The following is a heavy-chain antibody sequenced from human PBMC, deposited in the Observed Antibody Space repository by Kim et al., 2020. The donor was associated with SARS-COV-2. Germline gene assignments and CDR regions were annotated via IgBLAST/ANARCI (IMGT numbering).Heavy chain of an antibody. V-gene: IGHV3-30-3*01. D-gene: IGHD3-22*01. CDR2: ISYDAVNK. CDR3: AREGADSSGYHSQHAFEI. J-gene: IGHJ3*02. CDR1: GLTLSSYA. Sequence: GGSLRLSCVASGLTLSSYAMHWVRQAPGKGLEWVAGISYDAVNKYYADSVKGRSTISRDNSKNTLFLQMNSLRAEDTAVYYCAREGADSSGYHSQHAFEIGGPGTMVTVSS.